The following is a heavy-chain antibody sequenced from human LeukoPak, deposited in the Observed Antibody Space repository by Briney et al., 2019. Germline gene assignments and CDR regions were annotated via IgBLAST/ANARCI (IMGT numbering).Heavy chain of an antibody. D-gene: IGHD6-19*01. J-gene: IGHJ4*02. Sequence: ASVKVSCKASGYTFTGYYIDWVRQAPGQRLEWMGWISAYNGNTNYAQNLQGRVTMTTDTSTTTAYMELRSLRSDDTAVYYCARDRGSGWFVYWGQGTLVTVSS. CDR2: ISAYNGNT. CDR1: GYTFTGYY. V-gene: IGHV1-18*04. CDR3: ARDRGSGWFVY.